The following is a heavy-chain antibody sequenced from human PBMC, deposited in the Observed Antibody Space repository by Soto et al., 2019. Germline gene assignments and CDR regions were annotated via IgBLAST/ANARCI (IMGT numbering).Heavy chain of an antibody. J-gene: IGHJ6*02. D-gene: IGHD3-16*01. CDR3: SMVDNYVTPTPQDV. CDR2: ISPYSGNT. CDR1: GYIFVNYG. Sequence: QVQLVQSGDEVRKPGSSVKVSCKASGYIFVNYGIAWVRQAPGQGLEWMGWISPYSGNTHYANKVQGRVTMTTDTTNSTAYMDLGRLTSDDTAVYYCSMVDNYVTPTPQDVWGQGTTVTVSS. V-gene: IGHV1-18*01.